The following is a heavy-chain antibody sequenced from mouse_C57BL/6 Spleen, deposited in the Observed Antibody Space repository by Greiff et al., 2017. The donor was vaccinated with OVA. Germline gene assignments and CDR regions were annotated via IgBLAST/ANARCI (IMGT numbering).Heavy chain of an antibody. Sequence: QVQLQQSGAELVKPGASVKLSCKASGYTFTSYWMHWVKQRPGQGLEWIGMIHPNSGSTNYNEKFKSKATLTVDKSSSTAYMQLSSLTSEDSAGEFCARGVGTGGFDYWGQGTTLTVSS. CDR2: IHPNSGST. V-gene: IGHV1-64*01. J-gene: IGHJ2*01. D-gene: IGHD2-14*01. CDR1: GYTFTSYW. CDR3: ARGVGTGGFDY.